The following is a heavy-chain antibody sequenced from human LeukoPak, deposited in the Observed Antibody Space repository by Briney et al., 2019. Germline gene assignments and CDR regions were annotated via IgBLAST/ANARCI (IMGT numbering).Heavy chain of an antibody. Sequence: PGGSLRLSCTASGFTFSSYTMHWVRRAPGKGLEWVAVISHDGNIKYHADSMKDRFTISRDNSRNTLYLQMNNLRPEDTAVYSCARAEYYDSRGYSVREAYDIWGQGTMVTVSS. CDR3: ARAEYYDSRGYSVREAYDI. J-gene: IGHJ3*02. CDR1: GFTFSSYT. CDR2: ISHDGNIK. D-gene: IGHD3-22*01. V-gene: IGHV3-30*04.